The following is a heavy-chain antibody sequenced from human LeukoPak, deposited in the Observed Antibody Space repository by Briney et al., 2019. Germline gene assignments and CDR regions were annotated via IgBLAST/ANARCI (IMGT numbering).Heavy chain of an antibody. V-gene: IGHV1-69*13. CDR1: GGTFSSYA. Sequence: GASVKVSRKASGGTFSSYAISWVRQAPGQGLEWMGGIIPIFGTANYAQKFQGRVTITADESTSTAYMELSSLRSEDTAVYYCARVRESTPRGYYYYGMDVWGQGTTVTVSS. CDR3: ARVRESTPRGYYYYGMDV. J-gene: IGHJ6*02. CDR2: IIPIFGTA. D-gene: IGHD3-10*01.